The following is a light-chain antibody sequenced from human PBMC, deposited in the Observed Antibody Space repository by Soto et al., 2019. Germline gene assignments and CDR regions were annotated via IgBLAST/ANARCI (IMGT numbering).Light chain of an antibody. CDR1: QSISIN. Sequence: EVVMTQSPVILSVSPGERATLSCRASQSISINLAWYQQKPGQPPRLLIYDAPTRATGLPARFSGSGFGTEFTLTINRLQSEDVAVYYCQQYDKWWTFGQGTKVDIX. J-gene: IGKJ1*01. V-gene: IGKV3-15*01. CDR3: QQYDKWWT. CDR2: DAP.